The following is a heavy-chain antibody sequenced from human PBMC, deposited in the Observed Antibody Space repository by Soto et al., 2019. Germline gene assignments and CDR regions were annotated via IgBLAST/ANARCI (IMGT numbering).Heavy chain of an antibody. Sequence: PGESLKISCKASGYYFPSYWIGWVRQLPGKGLEWMGIIYPGDSDTRYSPSFQGQVTISADKSINTAYLHWSSLQASDSAMYYCARPHIYTNYDGDFWGQGTLVTVSS. CDR2: IYPGDSDT. CDR3: ARPHIYTNYDGDF. J-gene: IGHJ4*02. V-gene: IGHV5-51*01. D-gene: IGHD4-4*01. CDR1: GYYFPSYW.